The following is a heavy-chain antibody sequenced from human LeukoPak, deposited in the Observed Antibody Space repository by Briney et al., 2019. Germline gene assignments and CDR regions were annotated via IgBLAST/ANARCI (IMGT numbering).Heavy chain of an antibody. J-gene: IGHJ4*02. CDR3: ARDGGYFDY. CDR1: GGTFSSYA. V-gene: IGHV1-18*01. Sequence: ASVKVSFKASGGTFSSYAISWVRQAPGQGLEWMGWISPYNGNTNYAQRFQGRVTMTTDTSTSTAYMELRSLRFDDTAVYYCARDGGYFDYWGRGTLVTVSS. CDR2: ISPYNGNT.